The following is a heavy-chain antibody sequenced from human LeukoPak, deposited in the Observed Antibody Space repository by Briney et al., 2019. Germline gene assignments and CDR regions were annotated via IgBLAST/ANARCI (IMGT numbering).Heavy chain of an antibody. Sequence: ASVKVSCKASGYTFTGYYMHWMRQAPGQGLEWMGWINPNSGGTNYAQKFQGWVTMTRDTSISTAYMELSRPRSDDTAVYYCARDYSSGWPPDSFDYWGQGTLVTVSS. V-gene: IGHV1-2*04. D-gene: IGHD6-19*01. CDR2: INPNSGGT. J-gene: IGHJ4*02. CDR3: ARDYSSGWPPDSFDY. CDR1: GYTFTGYY.